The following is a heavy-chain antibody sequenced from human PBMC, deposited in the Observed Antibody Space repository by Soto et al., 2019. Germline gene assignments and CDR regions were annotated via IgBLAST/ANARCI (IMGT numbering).Heavy chain of an antibody. CDR2: ISSTSSFM. Sequence: EVELVESGGGLVKPGESLRLSCAASGFTFSSYSLNWVRQAPGKGLEWVSSISSTSSFMYYADSVKGRFTISRDNAKNSLYLQMSSLRAEDTAVFFCARGDSRTGVTVFDHWGQGTLVTVSS. CDR1: GFTFSSYS. CDR3: ARGDSRTGVTVFDH. D-gene: IGHD1-1*01. V-gene: IGHV3-21*02. J-gene: IGHJ4*02.